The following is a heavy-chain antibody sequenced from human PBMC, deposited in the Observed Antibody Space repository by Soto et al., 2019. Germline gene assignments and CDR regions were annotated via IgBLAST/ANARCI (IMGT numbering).Heavy chain of an antibody. V-gene: IGHV3-43D*04. D-gene: IGHD2-2*02. Sequence: EVQLVESGGVVVQPGGSLRLSCAASGFPFVDYPIHWVRQAPGKGLAWVSLISGDGGTTYYADSVKGRFTISRDNSKNSLYLQMNSLRAEDTALYYCAKDTALGYCSSTSCYTLDYWGQGTLVTVSS. CDR3: AKDTALGYCSSTSCYTLDY. J-gene: IGHJ4*02. CDR2: ISGDGGTT. CDR1: GFPFVDYP.